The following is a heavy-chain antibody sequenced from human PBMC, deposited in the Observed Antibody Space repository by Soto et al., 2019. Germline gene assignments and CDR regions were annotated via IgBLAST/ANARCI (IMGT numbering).Heavy chain of an antibody. CDR1: GFTFSSYG. V-gene: IGHV3-30*03. Sequence: QVQLVESGGGVVQPGRSLRLSCAASGFTFSSYGMHWVRQAPGKGLEWVAVISYDGSNKYYADSVKGRFTISRDNSKXXXXXXXXXXXXXXXXVYYCAXXXRDYWGQGTLVTVSS. CDR2: ISYDGSNK. D-gene: IGHD3-10*01. J-gene: IGHJ4*02. CDR3: AXXXRDY.